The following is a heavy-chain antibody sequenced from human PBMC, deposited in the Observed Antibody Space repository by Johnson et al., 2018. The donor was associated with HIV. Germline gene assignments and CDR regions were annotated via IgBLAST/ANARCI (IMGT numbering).Heavy chain of an antibody. Sequence: QVQLVESGGGVVQPGGSLRLSCAASGFTFSSFGMHWVRQAPAKGLEWVAFISYDGSDKDNADSVRGRFTISRDNSKNTLYLQMSSLRAEDTAVYYCARGRGALDIWGQGTMVTVSS. CDR2: ISYDGSDK. V-gene: IGHV3-30*04. CDR1: GFTFSSFG. J-gene: IGHJ3*02. D-gene: IGHD3-16*01. CDR3: ARGRGALDI.